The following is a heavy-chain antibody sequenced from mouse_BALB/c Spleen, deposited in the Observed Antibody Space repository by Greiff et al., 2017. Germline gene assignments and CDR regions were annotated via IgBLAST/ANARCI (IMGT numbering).Heavy chain of an antibody. D-gene: IGHD2-10*02. Sequence: QVTLKESGPGILQPSQTLSLTCYFSGFSLSTSGMSVGWIRQPSGKGLEWLAHIWWNDDKYYNPALKSRLTISKDTSNNQVFLKIASVVTADTATYYCARIARGYGNYDWGQGTLVTVSA. V-gene: IGHV8-8*01. CDR2: IWWNDDK. J-gene: IGHJ3*01. CDR1: GFSLSTSGMS. CDR3: ARIARGYGNYD.